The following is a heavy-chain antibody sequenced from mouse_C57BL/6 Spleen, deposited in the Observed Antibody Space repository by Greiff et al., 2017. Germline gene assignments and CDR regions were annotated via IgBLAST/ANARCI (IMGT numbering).Heavy chain of an antibody. CDR3: ARGSYEYFHV. CDR2: ISSGSSTI. CDR1: GFTFSDYG. J-gene: IGHJ1*03. V-gene: IGHV5-17*01. Sequence: DVKLVESGGGLVNPGGSLKLSSAASGFTFSDYGMHWVRQAPEKGLEWVAYISSGSSTIYYADTVKGRFTISRDNAKNTLFLQMTSLRSEDTAMYYCARGSYEYFHVWRTADTGTVS. D-gene: IGHD1-1*02.